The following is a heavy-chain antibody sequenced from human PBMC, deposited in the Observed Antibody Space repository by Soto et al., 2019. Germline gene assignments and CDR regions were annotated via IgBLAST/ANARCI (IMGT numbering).Heavy chain of an antibody. V-gene: IGHV3-23*01. CDR2: ISGSGGSI. J-gene: IGHJ6*02. Sequence: GGSLRLSCAASGFTFNIYAMNWVRQAPGNGLEWVSAISGSGGSIHYADSVKGRFTISRDNSKNTLYLQMNSLRDEDTAIYHCVKGYWKGDVWGQGTTVTVSS. D-gene: IGHD1-1*01. CDR3: VKGYWKGDV. CDR1: GFTFNIYA.